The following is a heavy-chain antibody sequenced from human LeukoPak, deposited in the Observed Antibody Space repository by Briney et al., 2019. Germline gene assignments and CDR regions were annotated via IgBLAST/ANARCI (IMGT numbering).Heavy chain of an antibody. J-gene: IGHJ4*02. CDR3: ATPLDFYDRSDSHQGGD. D-gene: IGHD3-22*01. Sequence: GGSLRLSCAASGFTFSRHWMTWVRQAPGKGLEWVANIKHGGSEKNYVDSVKGRFTISRDNANNSLYLQMNSLRAEDTAVYYCATPLDFYDRSDSHQGGDWGQGNLVTVSS. V-gene: IGHV3-7*03. CDR1: GFTFSRHW. CDR2: IKHGGSEK.